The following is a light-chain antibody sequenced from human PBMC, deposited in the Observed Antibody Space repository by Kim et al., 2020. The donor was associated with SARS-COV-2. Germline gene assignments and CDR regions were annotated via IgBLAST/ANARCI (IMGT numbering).Light chain of an antibody. J-gene: IGKJ2*01. CDR3: HQYNTRPRT. CDR1: QSVSGN. V-gene: IGKV3-15*01. Sequence: EIVMTQSPATLSVSPGERATLSCRASQSVSGNLAWYQQNPGQAPRLLIYGATTRATGIPARFSGSGSGTEFTLTISSLQSEDFAVYYCHQYNTRPRTFGQGTKLEI. CDR2: GAT.